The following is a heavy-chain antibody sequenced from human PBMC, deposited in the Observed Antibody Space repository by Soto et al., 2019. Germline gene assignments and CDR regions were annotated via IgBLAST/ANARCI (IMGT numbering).Heavy chain of an antibody. CDR3: ARLSNYYDRSGYSPSRDY. CDR2: IIPVLGIT. J-gene: IGHJ4*02. CDR1: GGTFSSYT. Sequence: QVQLVQSGAEVKKPGSSVKVSCKASGGTFSSYTISWVRQAPGQGLEWMGRIIPVLGITGYAQKFQGRVTITADKSTSTAYMGVSSLRYEDTAVYYCARLSNYYDRSGYSPSRDYWGQGTLVTVSS. V-gene: IGHV1-69*02. D-gene: IGHD3-22*01.